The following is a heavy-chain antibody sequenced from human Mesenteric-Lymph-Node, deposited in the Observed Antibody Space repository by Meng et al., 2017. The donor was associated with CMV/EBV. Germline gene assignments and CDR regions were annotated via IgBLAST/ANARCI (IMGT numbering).Heavy chain of an antibody. CDR1: GFTFTIYA. J-gene: IGHJ3*02. Sequence: GESLKISCAVSGFTFTIYAMNWVRLAPGKGLEWVSGVSGSGDSTYYVDSVKGRFTISRDNSKNTLYLQMNSLRAEDTAVYYCAREGGYDSSGYYYDDAFDIWGQGTMVTVSS. D-gene: IGHD3-22*01. V-gene: IGHV3-23*01. CDR2: VSGSGDST. CDR3: AREGGYDSSGYYYDDAFDI.